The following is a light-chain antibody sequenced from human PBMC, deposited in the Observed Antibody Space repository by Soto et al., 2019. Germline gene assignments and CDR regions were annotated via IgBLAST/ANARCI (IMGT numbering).Light chain of an antibody. CDR1: SSNIGTNA. Sequence: VLTQPPSASGTPGQRVTISCSGGSSNIGTNAVNWYQQLPGTAPKLLIYNNNQRPSGVPDRFSGSKSGTSASLAISGLQSEDEADYYCAAWDDSLSGYVFGTGTKVTVL. V-gene: IGLV1-44*01. CDR3: AAWDDSLSGYV. CDR2: NNN. J-gene: IGLJ1*01.